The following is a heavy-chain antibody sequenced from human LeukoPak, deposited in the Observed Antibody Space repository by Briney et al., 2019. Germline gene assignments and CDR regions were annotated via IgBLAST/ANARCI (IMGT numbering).Heavy chain of an antibody. J-gene: IGHJ6*03. Sequence: RWASVNVSCTASGYTFTSYYMHWVRQAPGQGLEWMGIINPSGGSTSYAQKFQGRVTMTRDMSTSTVYMELSSLRSEDTAVYYCARDRAPYSSSSRAYYYYYYMDVWGKGTTVTVSS. CDR1: GYTFTSYY. D-gene: IGHD6-6*01. V-gene: IGHV1-46*01. CDR2: INPSGGST. CDR3: ARDRAPYSSSSRAYYYYYYMDV.